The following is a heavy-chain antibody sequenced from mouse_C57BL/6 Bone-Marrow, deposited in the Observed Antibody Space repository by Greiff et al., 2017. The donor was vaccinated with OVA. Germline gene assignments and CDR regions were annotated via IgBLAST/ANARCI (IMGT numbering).Heavy chain of an antibody. CDR3: ARGDYGSSYEWFAY. D-gene: IGHD1-1*01. Sequence: QVQLQQSGPELVKPGASVKISCKASGYAFSSSWMNWVKQRPGKGLEWIGRIYPGDGDTNYNGKFKGKATLTADKSSSTAYMQLSSLTSEDSAVYFCARGDYGSSYEWFAYWGQGTLVTVSA. V-gene: IGHV1-82*01. J-gene: IGHJ3*01. CDR2: IYPGDGDT. CDR1: GYAFSSSW.